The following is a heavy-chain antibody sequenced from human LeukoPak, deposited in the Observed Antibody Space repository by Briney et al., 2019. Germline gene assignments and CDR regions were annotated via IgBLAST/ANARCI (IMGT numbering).Heavy chain of an antibody. CDR1: GYTFTGYY. V-gene: IGHV1-2*02. CDR3: ALYYCDSSGYYYDY. Sequence: ASVTVSCKASGYTFTGYYMHWVRQAPGQGLEWMGWINPNSGGTNYAQKFQGRVTITRDTSISTAYMELSRLRSDDTAVYYCALYYCDSSGYYYDYWGQGTLVTVSS. J-gene: IGHJ4*02. CDR2: INPNSGGT. D-gene: IGHD3-22*01.